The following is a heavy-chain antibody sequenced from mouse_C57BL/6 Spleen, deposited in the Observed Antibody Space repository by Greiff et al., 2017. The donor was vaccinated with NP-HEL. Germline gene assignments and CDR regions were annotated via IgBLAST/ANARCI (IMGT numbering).Heavy chain of an antibody. CDR2: INPGSGGT. J-gene: IGHJ2*01. CDR3: ARRVVAFDY. V-gene: IGHV1-54*01. Sequence: VKVVESGAELVRPGTSVKVSCKASGYAFTNYLIEWVKQRPGQGLEWIGVINPGSGGTNYNEKFKGKATLTADKSSSTAYMQLSSLTSEDSAVYFCARRVVAFDYWGQGTTLTVSS. D-gene: IGHD1-1*01. CDR1: GYAFTNYL.